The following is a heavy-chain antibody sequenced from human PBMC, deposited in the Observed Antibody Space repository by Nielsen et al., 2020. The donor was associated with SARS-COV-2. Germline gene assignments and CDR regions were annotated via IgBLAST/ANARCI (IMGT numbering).Heavy chain of an antibody. CDR1: GYTFTSYY. D-gene: IGHD3-10*01. V-gene: IGHV1-46*01. J-gene: IGHJ3*02. CDR2: INPSGGST. CDR3: ASSPMVRGVIGWRAAFDI. Sequence: ASVKVSCKASGYTFTSYYMHWVRQAPGQGLEWMGIINPSGGSTSYAQKFQGRVTMTRDTSTSTVYMELSSLRSEDTAVYYCASSPMVRGVIGWRAAFDIWGQETMVTVSS.